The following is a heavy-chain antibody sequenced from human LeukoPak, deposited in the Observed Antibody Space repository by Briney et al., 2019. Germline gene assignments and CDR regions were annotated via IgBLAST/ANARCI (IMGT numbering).Heavy chain of an antibody. CDR3: ASKSSNPGRYFQN. J-gene: IGHJ1*01. Sequence: SETLSLTCAVYGGSFSGYYWSWIRQPPGKGLEWIGEINHSGSTNYNPSLKSRVTISVDTSKNQFSLKLSSVTAADTAVYYCASKSSNPGRYFQNWGQGTLVTVSS. V-gene: IGHV4-34*01. CDR1: GGSFSGYY. D-gene: IGHD6-13*01. CDR2: INHSGST.